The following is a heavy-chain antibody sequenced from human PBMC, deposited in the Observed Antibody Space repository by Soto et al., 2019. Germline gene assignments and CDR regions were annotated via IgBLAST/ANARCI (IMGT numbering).Heavy chain of an antibody. J-gene: IGHJ6*03. CDR1: GFIFSNYD. V-gene: IGHV3-13*01. D-gene: IGHD5-12*01. CDR3: VREACRTGSGCPSGNYLDV. Sequence: EVQLVGSGGGLAQPGGSLRLSRAASGFIFSNYDLPWVRQLTGEGLEWVSAIAVGNETYYADSVKGRFTVSRENAKNSLYLQMNNLRAGDTAVYYCVREACRTGSGCPSGNYLDVCGKGTTVTVSS. CDR2: IAVGNET.